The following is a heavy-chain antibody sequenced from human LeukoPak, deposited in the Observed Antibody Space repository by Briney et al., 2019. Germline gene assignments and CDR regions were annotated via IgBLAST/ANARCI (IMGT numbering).Heavy chain of an antibody. Sequence: ASVKVSCKASGYTFTGYYMHWVRQAPGQGLEWMGWINPNSGGTNYAQKFQGRVTMTRDTSISTAYMKLSRLRSDDTAVYYCARDAYYGAHTGRYFDLWGRGTLVTVSS. CDR3: ARDAYYGAHTGRYFDL. J-gene: IGHJ2*01. CDR1: GYTFTGYY. V-gene: IGHV1-2*02. CDR2: INPNSGGT. D-gene: IGHD4-17*01.